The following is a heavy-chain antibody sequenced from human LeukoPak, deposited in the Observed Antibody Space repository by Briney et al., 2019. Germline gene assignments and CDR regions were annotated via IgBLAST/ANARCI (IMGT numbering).Heavy chain of an antibody. V-gene: IGHV3-33*01. J-gene: IGHJ6*02. CDR3: ARDILSAYCGGDCYPLNGMDV. Sequence: GGPLRFSCEAPGFTFSSYGMHWVRQAPGKGLEGVAVIGYDGSNKYYADSVKGRSTISRDNSKNTLYLQMNSLRAEDTAVYYCARDILSAYCGGDCYPLNGMDVWGQGTTVTVSS. CDR2: IGYDGSNK. D-gene: IGHD2-21*02. CDR1: GFTFSSYG.